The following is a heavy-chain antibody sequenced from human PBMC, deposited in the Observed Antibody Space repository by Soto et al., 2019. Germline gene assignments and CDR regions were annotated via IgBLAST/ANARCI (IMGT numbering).Heavy chain of an antibody. CDR1: AISFNTYG. CDR2: VTVTGGST. V-gene: IGHV3-23*01. CDR3: GGKRGPEGWFDP. J-gene: IGHJ5*02. Sequence: PGGSLRLSCAASAISFNTYGVTWVRQAPGKGLEWVSTVTVTGGSTYYADSVKGRFTISRDRSNYTVSLLLNSLRVEDTAIYYCGGKRGPEGWFDPWGQGTLVTVSS.